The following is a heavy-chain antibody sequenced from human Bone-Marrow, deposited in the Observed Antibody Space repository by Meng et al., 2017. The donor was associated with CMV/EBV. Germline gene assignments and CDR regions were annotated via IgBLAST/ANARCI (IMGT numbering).Heavy chain of an antibody. CDR2: IKPDGSEK. Sequence: GESLKISCAASGFTFTSYWMTWVRQAPGKGLEWVANIKPDGSEKYCVDSVKGRFTISRDNARNSLYLQMNSLRAEDTAVYYCAKAPPLVWYGMDVWGQGTTVTVSS. V-gene: IGHV3-7*01. D-gene: IGHD3-10*01. CDR3: AKAPPLVWYGMDV. CDR1: GFTFTSYW. J-gene: IGHJ6*02.